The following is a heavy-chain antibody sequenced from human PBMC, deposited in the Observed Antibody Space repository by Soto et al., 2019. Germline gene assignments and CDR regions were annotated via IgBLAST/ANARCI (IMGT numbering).Heavy chain of an antibody. J-gene: IGHJ4*02. CDR2: IKQDGSEK. CDR3: ARDLRATHDVLLWFGESHYFDY. V-gene: IGHV3-7*01. CDR1: GFTFSSYW. Sequence: HPGGSLRLSCAASGFTFSSYWMSWVRQAPGKGLEWVANIKQDGSEKYYVDSVKGRFTISRDNAKNSLYLQMNSLRAEDTAVYYCARDLRATHDVLLWFGESHYFDYWGQGTLVTVSS. D-gene: IGHD3-10*01.